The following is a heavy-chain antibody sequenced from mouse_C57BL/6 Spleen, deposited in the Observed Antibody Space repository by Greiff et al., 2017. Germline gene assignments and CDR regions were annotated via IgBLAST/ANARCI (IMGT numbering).Heavy chain of an antibody. CDR3: LITTVDYAMDY. D-gene: IGHD1-1*01. Sequence: VQLKQSGAELVRPGASVKLSCTASGFNIKDYYMHWVKQRPEQGLEWIGRIDPEDGDTEYAPKFQGKATMTADTSSNTAYLQLSSLTSEDTAVYYCLITTVDYAMDYWGQGTSVTVSS. CDR1: GFNIKDYY. V-gene: IGHV14-1*01. CDR2: IDPEDGDT. J-gene: IGHJ4*01.